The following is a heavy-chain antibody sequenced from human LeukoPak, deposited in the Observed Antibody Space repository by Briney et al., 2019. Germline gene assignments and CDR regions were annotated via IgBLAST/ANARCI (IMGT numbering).Heavy chain of an antibody. V-gene: IGHV1-24*01. CDR2: FDPEDGET. CDR3: ARPNSVGPTVYFDY. J-gene: IGHJ4*02. D-gene: IGHD1-26*01. Sequence: ASVKVSCKVSGYTLTELSMHWVRQAPGKGLEWMGGFDPEDGETIYAQKFQGRVTMTEDTSTDTAYMELSRLRSDDTAVYYCARPNSVGPTVYFDYWGQGTLVTVSS. CDR1: GYTLTELS.